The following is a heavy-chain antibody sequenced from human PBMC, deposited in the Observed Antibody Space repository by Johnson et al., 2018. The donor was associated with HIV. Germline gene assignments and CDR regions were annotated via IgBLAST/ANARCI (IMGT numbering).Heavy chain of an antibody. CDR2: ITWNSAGI. CDR3: ARVRWVSKWLSYDAFDI. Sequence: VQLVESGGGLVQPGRSLRLSCAASGFTFDDYAMHWVRQAPGKGLEWVSGITWNSAGIGYANSVKGRFTISRDNAKNSLYLQMNSLRAEDTAVYYCARVRWVSKWLSYDAFDIWGQGTMVTVSS. J-gene: IGHJ3*02. D-gene: IGHD3-22*01. CDR1: GFTFDDYA. V-gene: IGHV3-9*01.